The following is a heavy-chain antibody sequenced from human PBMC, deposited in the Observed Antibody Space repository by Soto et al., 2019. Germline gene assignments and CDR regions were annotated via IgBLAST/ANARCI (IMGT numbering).Heavy chain of an antibody. CDR3: AKPQYSSGWYYFDY. CDR2: ISPYGDST. V-gene: IGHV3-23*01. J-gene: IGHJ4*02. CDR1: GFTFSSYA. D-gene: IGHD6-19*01. Sequence: GGSLRLSCAASGFTFSSYAMTWVRQAPGKGLEWVSAISPYGDSTHYADSVKGRFAISRDNSKNTLFLEMNSLRAEDTAVYYCAKPQYSSGWYYFDYWGQGTLVTVSS.